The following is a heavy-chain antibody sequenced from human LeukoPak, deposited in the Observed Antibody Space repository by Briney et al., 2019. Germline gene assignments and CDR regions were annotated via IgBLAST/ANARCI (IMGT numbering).Heavy chain of an antibody. CDR1: GGSITNYY. Sequence: PSETLSLTCTVSGGSITNYYWNWIRQPPGKGLEWIGNIFYSGSTRYTPSPKSRVTISVDTSKNQVSLKLTSVSAADTAVYYCARYDSSGFYQYYIDYWGQGTLVTVSS. V-gene: IGHV4-59*01. J-gene: IGHJ4*02. CDR3: ARYDSSGFYQYYIDY. D-gene: IGHD3-22*01. CDR2: IFYSGST.